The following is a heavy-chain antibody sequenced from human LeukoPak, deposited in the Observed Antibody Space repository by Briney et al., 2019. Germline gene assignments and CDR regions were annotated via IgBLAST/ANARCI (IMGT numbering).Heavy chain of an antibody. D-gene: IGHD5-24*01. CDR3: AQRRGSFDY. J-gene: IGHJ4*02. Sequence: PGGSLGLSCAASGFTFSGHEMNWVRQAPGKGLEWISYISDSGGTTKYADSVRGRFTISRDNAKNSLFLQMNSLRAEDTAVYYCAQRRGSFDYWGQGTLVTVSS. CDR2: ISDSGGTT. V-gene: IGHV3-48*03. CDR1: GFTFSGHE.